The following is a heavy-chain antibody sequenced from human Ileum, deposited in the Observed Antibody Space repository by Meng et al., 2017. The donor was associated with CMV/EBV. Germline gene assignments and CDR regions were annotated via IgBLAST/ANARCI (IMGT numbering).Heavy chain of an antibody. CDR3: ARASSTSCYY. V-gene: IGHV3-74*01. J-gene: IGHJ4*02. D-gene: IGHD2-2*01. Sequence: GESLKISCAASGFAFNEVWMTWVRQAPGKGLVWVSRINSDGSSTSYADSVKGRFTISRDNAKNTLYLQMNSLRAEDTAVYYCARASSTSCYYWGQGTLVTVSS. CDR2: INSDGSST. CDR1: GFAFNEVW.